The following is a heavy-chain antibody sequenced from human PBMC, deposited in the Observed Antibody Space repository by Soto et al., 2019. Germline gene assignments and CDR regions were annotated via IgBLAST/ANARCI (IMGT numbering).Heavy chain of an antibody. Sequence: SVKVSCKASGGTFSSYTISWVRQAPGQGLDWMGRIIPILGIANYAQKFQGRVTITADKSTSTAYMELSSLRSEDTAVYYCAREYYDILTGYTYYYYMDVWGKGTTVTVSS. V-gene: IGHV1-69*04. CDR3: AREYYDILTGYTYYYYMDV. J-gene: IGHJ6*03. CDR2: IIPILGIA. CDR1: GGTFSSYT. D-gene: IGHD3-9*01.